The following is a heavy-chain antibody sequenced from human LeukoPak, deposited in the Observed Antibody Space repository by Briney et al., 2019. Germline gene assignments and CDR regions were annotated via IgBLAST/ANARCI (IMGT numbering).Heavy chain of an antibody. CDR2: IYYSGST. CDR3: ARVTPLYDHYYFDW. CDR1: GDSIRSSY. Sequence: SETLSLTCTVSGDSIRSSYWSWIRQPPGKGLAWIGYIYYSGSTNYNPSLKSRVTISVDTSKNQFSLRLSSVTAADTTIYYCARVTPLYDHYYFDWWGQGTLVTVSS. V-gene: IGHV4-59*01. D-gene: IGHD3-22*01. J-gene: IGHJ4*02.